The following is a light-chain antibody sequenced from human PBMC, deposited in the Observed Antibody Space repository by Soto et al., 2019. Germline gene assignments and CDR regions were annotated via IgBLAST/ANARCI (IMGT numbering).Light chain of an antibody. CDR2: DAS. J-gene: IGKJ2*01. CDR1: QSISSW. CDR3: QQYNSYSPGYT. V-gene: IGKV1-5*01. Sequence: DIQMTQSPSTLSASVGYRVTITCRASQSISSWLAWYQQKPGKAPKLLSYDASSLESGVPSRFSGSGSGTEFTLTISSLQPDDFATYYCQQYNSYSPGYTFGQGTKLEIK.